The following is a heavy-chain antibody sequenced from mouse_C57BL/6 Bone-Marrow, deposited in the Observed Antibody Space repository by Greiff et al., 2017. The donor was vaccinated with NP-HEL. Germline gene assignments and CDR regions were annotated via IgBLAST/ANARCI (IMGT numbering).Heavy chain of an antibody. Sequence: EVQLVESGGGLVQPKGSLKLSCAASGFTFNTYAMHWVRQAPGKGLEWVARIRSKSSNYATYYADSVKDRFTISRDDSQSMLDLQMNNLKTADTAMYYCVSSTMGSAWFAYWGQGTLVTVSA. CDR1: GFTFNTYA. J-gene: IGHJ3*01. D-gene: IGHD2-1*01. CDR3: VSSTMGSAWFAY. V-gene: IGHV10-3*01. CDR2: IRSKSSNYAT.